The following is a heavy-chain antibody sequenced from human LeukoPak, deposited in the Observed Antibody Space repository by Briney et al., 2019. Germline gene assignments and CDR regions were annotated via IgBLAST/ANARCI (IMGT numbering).Heavy chain of an antibody. J-gene: IGHJ6*02. CDR1: AGSISSSSYY. CDR3: ANDPSGYTYYGMDV. V-gene: IGHV4-39*01. CDR2: IYYSGST. D-gene: IGHD3-22*01. Sequence: PPETLSLTCTGSAGSISSSSYYWGWIRQPPGKGLEWIGSIYYSGSTYYNPSLKSRVTISVDTSKNQFSLKLSSVTAADTAVYYCANDPSGYTYYGMDVWGQGTTVTVSS.